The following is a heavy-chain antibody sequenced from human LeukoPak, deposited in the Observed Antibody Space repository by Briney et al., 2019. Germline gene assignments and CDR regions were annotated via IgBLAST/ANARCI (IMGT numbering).Heavy chain of an antibody. V-gene: IGHV1-18*01. J-gene: IGHJ4*02. D-gene: IGHD2/OR15-2a*01. CDR2: ISVYTGNT. CDR1: DYTFTSYA. Sequence: ASVKVSCKAVDYTFTSYAINWVRQAPGQGLEWMGCISVYTGNTHYAQKFQGRVTMTTDTSTTTAYLEVRSLRSDDTAIYFCARAVEAYFGPKGYFDSWAQGTLVTVSS. CDR3: ARAVEAYFGPKGYFDS.